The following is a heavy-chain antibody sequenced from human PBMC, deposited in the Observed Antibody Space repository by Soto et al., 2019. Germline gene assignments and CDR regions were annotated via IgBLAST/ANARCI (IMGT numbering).Heavy chain of an antibody. CDR3: VRRHVSATGIDWFDP. CDR1: GYTFPSYG. V-gene: IGHV1-3*01. CDR2: INAANGDT. Sequence: ASVKVSCKASGYTFPSYGIRWVRQAPGQRLEWMGWINAANGDTKYSPKFQGRVTITRDTSASTAYMELSSLRSEDTAVYYCVRRHVSATGIDWFDPWGQGTLVTVSS. J-gene: IGHJ5*02. D-gene: IGHD6-13*01.